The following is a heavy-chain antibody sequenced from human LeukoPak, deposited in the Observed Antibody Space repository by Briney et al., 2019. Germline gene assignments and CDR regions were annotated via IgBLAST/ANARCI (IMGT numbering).Heavy chain of an antibody. CDR1: GYTFSGYY. Sequence: GASVKVSCKASGYTFSGYYMYWVRQAPGQGLEWMGWINPNNGGTNYAQKFQGRVTITRDTSINTAYMELSRLRSDDTAVYYCARERVQEGYYVQTVLPANWFDPWGQGTLVTVSS. CDR3: ARERVQEGYYVQTVLPANWFDP. CDR2: INPNNGGT. D-gene: IGHD3-16*01. V-gene: IGHV1-2*02. J-gene: IGHJ5*02.